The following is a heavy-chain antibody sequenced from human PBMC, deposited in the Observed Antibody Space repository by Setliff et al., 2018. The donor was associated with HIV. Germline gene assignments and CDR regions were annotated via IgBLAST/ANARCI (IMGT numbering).Heavy chain of an antibody. D-gene: IGHD2-15*01. Sequence: LSLSCTTSGFTFGVYAMTWVRQAPGKGLEWVGFIRHKAYGGTAEYDASVKGRFTISRDDSKSITYLQMNGLQTEDTAIYYCTRESGGKIDYWGQGTLVTVSS. V-gene: IGHV3-49*04. J-gene: IGHJ4*02. CDR3: TRESGGKIDY. CDR2: IRHKAYGGTA. CDR1: GFTFGVYA.